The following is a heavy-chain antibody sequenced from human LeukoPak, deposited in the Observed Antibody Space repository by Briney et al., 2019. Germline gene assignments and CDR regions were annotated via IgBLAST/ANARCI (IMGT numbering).Heavy chain of an antibody. CDR3: AREVVVPPSPAHYYYYMDV. Sequence: SETLSLTCTVSGGSISSYYWSWIRQPPGKGLEWIGYIYYSGSTNYNPSLKSRVTISIDTSKNQFSLNLSSVTVADTAVYYCAREVVVPPSPAHYYYYMDVWGKGTTVTVSS. V-gene: IGHV4-59*01. J-gene: IGHJ6*03. CDR2: IYYSGST. CDR1: GGSISSYY. D-gene: IGHD2-2*01.